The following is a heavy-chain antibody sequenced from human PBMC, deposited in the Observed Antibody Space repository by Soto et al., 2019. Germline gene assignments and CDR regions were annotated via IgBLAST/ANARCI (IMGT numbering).Heavy chain of an antibody. Sequence: QVQLVQSGAEVKKPGSSVKVSCKASGGTFSSYTISWVRQAPGQGLEWMGRIIPILGIANYAQKFQGRVTITAEKPTSTAYRGLSSLRSEDTAVYYGAAHMVRGGGDLWGRGTLVTVSS. CDR2: IIPILGIA. D-gene: IGHD3-10*01. J-gene: IGHJ2*01. V-gene: IGHV1-69*02. CDR3: AAHMVRGGGDL. CDR1: GGTFSSYT.